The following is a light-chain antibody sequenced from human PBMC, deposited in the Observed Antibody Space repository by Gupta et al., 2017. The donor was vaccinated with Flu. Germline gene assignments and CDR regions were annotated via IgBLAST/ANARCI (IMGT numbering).Light chain of an antibody. CDR1: RSISSY. V-gene: IGKV1-39*01. J-gene: IGKJ5*01. CDR2: AAS. Sequence: DIQMTQSPSSLSASVGDRVTITCRATRSISSYLNWYQQKPGKAPKLLIYAASTLHSGVPSRFSGSGSGTDFTLTISSLHPEDVATYYCQQSYSSPDTFGQGTRLEIK. CDR3: QQSYSSPDT.